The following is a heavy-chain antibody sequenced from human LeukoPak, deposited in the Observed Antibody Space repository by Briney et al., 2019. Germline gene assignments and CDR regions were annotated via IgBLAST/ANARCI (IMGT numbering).Heavy chain of an antibody. CDR3: AREETAMVFDP. D-gene: IGHD3-10*01. J-gene: IGHJ5*02. Sequence: PGGSLRLSCAASGFTFSRYGMNWVRQAPEKGLEWVSSISSSSSYIYYADSVKGRFTISRDNAKNSLYLQMNSLRAEDTAVYYCAREETAMVFDPWGQGTLVTVSS. V-gene: IGHV3-21*01. CDR1: GFTFSRYG. CDR2: ISSSSSYI.